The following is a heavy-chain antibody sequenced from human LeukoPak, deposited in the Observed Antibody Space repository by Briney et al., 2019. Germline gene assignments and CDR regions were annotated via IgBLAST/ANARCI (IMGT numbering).Heavy chain of an antibody. J-gene: IGHJ4*02. CDR3: ARDQWSENGDYFDY. Sequence: GASVNVSCKASGYTFTGYYMHWVRQAPGQGLEWMGWINPNSGGTNYAQKFQGRVTMTRDTSISTAYMELSRLRSDDTAVYYCARDQWSENGDYFDYWGQGTLVTVSS. CDR1: GYTFTGYY. CDR2: INPNSGGT. V-gene: IGHV1-2*02. D-gene: IGHD2-15*01.